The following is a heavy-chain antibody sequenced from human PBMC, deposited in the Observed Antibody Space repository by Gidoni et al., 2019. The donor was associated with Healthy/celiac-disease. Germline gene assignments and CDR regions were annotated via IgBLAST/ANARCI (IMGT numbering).Heavy chain of an antibody. CDR3: ASTTSHYDSLNGSKDDFDN. CDR1: GGTFRRSS. V-gene: IGHV1-69*02. Sequence: QLAQSGAEVMKPWSSVKVSCHPSGGTFRRSSISWVRQAPGQGLEWMGRIIPILGIANYAQKFQDRVQITADKSTSTAYKELSSMRSEETAVYYCASTTSHYDSLNGSKDDFDNWGQGTMVTVSS. CDR2: IIPILGIA. J-gene: IGHJ3*02. D-gene: IGHD3-9*01.